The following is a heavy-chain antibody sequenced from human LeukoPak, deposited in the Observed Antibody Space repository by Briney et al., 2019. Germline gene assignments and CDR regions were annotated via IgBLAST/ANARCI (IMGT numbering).Heavy chain of an antibody. CDR1: GFTFNSYS. Sequence: GGSLRLSCAASGFTFNSYSMNWVRQAPGKGLEWVSSISGSNSYIYYADSMKGRFTISRDNAKNSLYLQMNSLRAEDTAVYYCARVLAGEAGGAFDIWGQGTMVTVSS. CDR2: ISGSNSYI. J-gene: IGHJ3*02. D-gene: IGHD6-19*01. V-gene: IGHV3-21*01. CDR3: ARVLAGEAGGAFDI.